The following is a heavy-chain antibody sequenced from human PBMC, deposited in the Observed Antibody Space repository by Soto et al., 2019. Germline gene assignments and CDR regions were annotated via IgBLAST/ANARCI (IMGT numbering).Heavy chain of an antibody. CDR3: ARGWRDSSGYYSLGQFDY. CDR1: GFTFSSYG. Sequence: QVQLVESGGGVVQPGRSLRLSCAASGFTFSSYGMHWVRQAPGKGLEWVAVIWYDGSNKYYADSVKGRFTISRDNSKNTLYLQMNSLRAEDTAVYYCARGWRDSSGYYSLGQFDYWGQGTLVTVSS. CDR2: IWYDGSNK. D-gene: IGHD3-22*01. J-gene: IGHJ4*02. V-gene: IGHV3-33*01.